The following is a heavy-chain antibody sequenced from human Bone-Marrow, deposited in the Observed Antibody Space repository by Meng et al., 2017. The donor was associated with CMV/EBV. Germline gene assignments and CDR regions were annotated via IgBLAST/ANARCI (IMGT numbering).Heavy chain of an antibody. Sequence: GGSLRLSCAAPGFTFSSYAMHWVRQAPGKGLEWVAVISYDGSNKYYADSVKGRFTISRDNSKNTLYLQMKRLRAEDTAVYYCARNFWLPYSGSYIGYYYGMDVWGQGNTVTVSS. CDR3: ARNFWLPYSGSYIGYYYGMDV. J-gene: IGHJ6*02. CDR2: ISYDGSNK. CDR1: GFTFSSYA. V-gene: IGHV3-30-3*01. D-gene: IGHD1-26*01.